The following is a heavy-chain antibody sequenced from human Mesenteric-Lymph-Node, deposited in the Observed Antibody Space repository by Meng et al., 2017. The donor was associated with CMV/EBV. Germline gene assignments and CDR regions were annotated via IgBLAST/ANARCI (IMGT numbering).Heavy chain of an antibody. Sequence: ASVKVSCKVFGYTLSKMPMHWVRQVPGKGLEWIGGFDFEHGEKIYAQKFQGRVTMTEDIFTDIAYMELTTLRFEDTAVYFCANSFMGGFDPWGQGTLVTVSS. J-gene: IGHJ5*02. CDR2: FDFEHGEK. V-gene: IGHV1-24*01. CDR3: ANSFMGGFDP. CDR1: GYTLSKMP. D-gene: IGHD3-3*02.